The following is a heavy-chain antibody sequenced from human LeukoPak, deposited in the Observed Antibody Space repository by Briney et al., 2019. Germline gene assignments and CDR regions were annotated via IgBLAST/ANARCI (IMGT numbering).Heavy chain of an antibody. CDR2: IWYDGSNK. D-gene: IGHD3-10*01. CDR1: GFTFSSYG. CDR3: AGDGKADSWFGEIPGVTIVYYGMDV. V-gene: IGHV3-33*01. Sequence: PGRSLRLSCAASGFTFSSYGMHWVRQAPGKGLEWVAVIWYDGSNKYYADSVKGRFTISRDNSKNTLYLQMNSLRVEDTAVYYSAGDGKADSWFGEIPGVTIVYYGMDVWGKGTTVTVSS. J-gene: IGHJ6*04.